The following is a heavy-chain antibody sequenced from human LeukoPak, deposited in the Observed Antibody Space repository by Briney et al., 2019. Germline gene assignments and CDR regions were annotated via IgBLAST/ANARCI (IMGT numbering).Heavy chain of an antibody. V-gene: IGHV1-18*04. Sequence: ASVKVSCKASGGTFSNYAITWVRQAPGQGLEWMGWISAYNGNTNYAQKLQGRVTMTTDTSTSTAYMELRSLRSDDTAVYYCARSDIVATNCDYWGQGTLVTVSS. J-gene: IGHJ4*02. CDR2: ISAYNGNT. D-gene: IGHD5-12*01. CDR3: ARSDIVATNCDY. CDR1: GGTFSNYA.